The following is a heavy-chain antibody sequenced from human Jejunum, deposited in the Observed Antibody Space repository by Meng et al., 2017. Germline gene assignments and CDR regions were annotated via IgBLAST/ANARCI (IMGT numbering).Heavy chain of an antibody. Sequence: QVQLVQSWAEVKKSGASVKVSWKASGYTFTDHYIHWVRQALGQGLEWMGWTNPDTGGTNYAQKFQGWVTMTRDTSISTAYMELRRLRSDDTAVYYCARDAGSFLDYYFDSWGQGTLVTVSS. J-gene: IGHJ4*02. V-gene: IGHV1-2*04. CDR2: TNPDTGGT. CDR3: ARDAGSFLDYYFDS. D-gene: IGHD1-1*01. CDR1: GYTFTDHY.